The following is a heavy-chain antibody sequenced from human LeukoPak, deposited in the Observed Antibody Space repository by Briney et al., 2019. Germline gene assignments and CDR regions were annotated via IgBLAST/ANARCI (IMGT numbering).Heavy chain of an antibody. J-gene: IGHJ4*02. V-gene: IGHV3-7*01. CDR1: GFRFSNSW. CDR3: VRDYVWGTSDSDY. D-gene: IGHD3-16*01. Sequence: PGGSLRLSCAASGFRFSNSWMSWFRQTPRKELEWLGNIKEDGSEKYYLDSMKGRFTISRDNTHSSVFLQMNSLRAEDTAIYYCVRDYVWGTSDSDYWGQGTLVTVSS. CDR2: IKEDGSEK.